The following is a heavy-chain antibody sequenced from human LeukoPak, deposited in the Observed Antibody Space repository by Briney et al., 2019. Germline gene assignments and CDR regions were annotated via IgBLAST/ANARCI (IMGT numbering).Heavy chain of an antibody. Sequence: ASVKVSCEASGYTFTSYGISWVRQAPGQGLEWMGWINTNTGNPTYAQGFTGRFVFSLDTSVSTAYLQISSLKAEDTAVYYCAESYYDFWSGSSPGYYYGMDVWGQGTTVTVSS. V-gene: IGHV7-4-1*02. CDR3: AESYYDFWSGSSPGYYYGMDV. CDR2: INTNTGNP. J-gene: IGHJ6*02. D-gene: IGHD3-3*01. CDR1: GYTFTSYG.